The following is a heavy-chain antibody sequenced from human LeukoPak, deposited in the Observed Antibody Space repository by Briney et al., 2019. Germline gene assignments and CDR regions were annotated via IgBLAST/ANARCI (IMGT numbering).Heavy chain of an antibody. CDR2: INPSGGST. D-gene: IGHD3-22*01. J-gene: IGHJ6*03. CDR3: ARTPYYYDSSGYYFEDYYMYV. CDR1: GYTFTSYY. Sequence: ASLKVSCEASGYTFTSYYMHWVREAPGQGLEWMGIINPSGGSTSYAQKFQGGVTMTRDMSTSTVYMELSSLRSEDTAVYYCARTPYYYDSSGYYFEDYYMYVWGKGTTVTVSS. V-gene: IGHV1-46*01.